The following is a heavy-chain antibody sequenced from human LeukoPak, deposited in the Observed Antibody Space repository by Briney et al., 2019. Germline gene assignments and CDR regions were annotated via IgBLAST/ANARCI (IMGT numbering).Heavy chain of an antibody. CDR2: ITDSGVDT. Sequence: GGSLRLSCAASGFTFSSYSMNWVRQAPEKGLEWVSSITDSGVDTYYADSVKGRFTISRDNSKNTLFLQMNSLRAEDTAVYYCAKRSRGSYHYWGQGTLVTVSS. D-gene: IGHD1-26*01. V-gene: IGHV3-23*01. CDR1: GFTFSSYS. J-gene: IGHJ4*02. CDR3: AKRSRGSYHY.